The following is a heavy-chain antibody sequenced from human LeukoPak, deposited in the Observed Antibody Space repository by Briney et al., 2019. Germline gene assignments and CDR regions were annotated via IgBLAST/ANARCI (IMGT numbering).Heavy chain of an antibody. CDR1: GFTFSTYS. Sequence: SGGSLRLSCAASGFTFSTYSMNWVRQAPGKGLEWVSYISDSSSTIYYADSVKGRFTISRDNAKNSLYLQMNSLRAEDTAVYYCAAAGDYWGQGTLVTVSP. D-gene: IGHD6-13*01. V-gene: IGHV3-48*04. CDR3: AAAGDY. CDR2: ISDSSSTI. J-gene: IGHJ4*02.